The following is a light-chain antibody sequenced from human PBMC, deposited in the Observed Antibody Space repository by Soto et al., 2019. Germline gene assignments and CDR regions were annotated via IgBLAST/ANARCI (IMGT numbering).Light chain of an antibody. CDR1: RSVATN. V-gene: IGKV3-11*01. CDR3: QQRTNWSPIT. J-gene: IGKJ5*01. CDR2: GAS. Sequence: EMVMTQSPATLSVSPGERATLSCRASRSVATNLAWYQQTPGQAPRLLIYGASSRATGIPARFSGSGSGTDFSLTISSLEPEDFAVYYCQQRTNWSPITFGQGTRLEIK.